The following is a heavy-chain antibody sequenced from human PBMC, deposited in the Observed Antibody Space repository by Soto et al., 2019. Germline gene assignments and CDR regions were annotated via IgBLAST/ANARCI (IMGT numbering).Heavy chain of an antibody. Sequence: QVQLVESGGGVVQPGRSLRLSCAASGFTFSSYAMHWVRQAPGKGLEWGAVISYDGSNKYYADSVKGRFTISRDNSKNTLYLQMNSLRAEDTAVYYCARDSSEYYDFWSGYSIKGMDVWGQGTTVTVSS. CDR3: ARDSSEYYDFWSGYSIKGMDV. V-gene: IGHV3-30-3*01. D-gene: IGHD3-3*01. J-gene: IGHJ6*02. CDR2: ISYDGSNK. CDR1: GFTFSSYA.